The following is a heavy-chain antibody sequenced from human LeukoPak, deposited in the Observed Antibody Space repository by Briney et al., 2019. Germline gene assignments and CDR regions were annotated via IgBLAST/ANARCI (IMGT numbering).Heavy chain of an antibody. V-gene: IGHV4-34*01. J-gene: IGHJ6*03. CDR3: ASRETFYFYYMDV. D-gene: IGHD1-26*01. CDR1: GGSFNLYS. CDR2: IGHGGST. Sequence: SETLSLTCTVSGGSFNLYSWTWIRQPPGKGLEWIAEIGHGGSTNFNPSLKSRVTVSLDTSKNQFSLSLSSVTAADTAVYYCASRETFYFYYMDVWGNGTTVTVSS.